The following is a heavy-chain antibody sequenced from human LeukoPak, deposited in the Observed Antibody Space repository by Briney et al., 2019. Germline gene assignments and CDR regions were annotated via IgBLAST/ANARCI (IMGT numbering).Heavy chain of an antibody. V-gene: IGHV3-30*02. Sequence: GGSLRLSCAASGFTFSSYGMHWVRQAPGKGLEWVAFLRYDGTNKYYAASVKGRFTISRDNSKNVLDLQMNSLRVEDTAVYYCATQSAPAYYGGQGDLVTVSS. J-gene: IGHJ4*02. D-gene: IGHD5-24*01. CDR3: ATQSAPAYY. CDR2: LRYDGTNK. CDR1: GFTFSSYG.